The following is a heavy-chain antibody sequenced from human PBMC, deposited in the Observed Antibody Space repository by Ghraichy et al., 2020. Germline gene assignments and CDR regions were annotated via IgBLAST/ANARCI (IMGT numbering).Heavy chain of an antibody. Sequence: SETLSLTCTVSGGSIYSGGYYWSWIRQHTGKGLEWIGYIYYSGSTYYNPSLKSRVTISVDTSKNQFSLKLSSVTAADTAVYYCARAPPPERSYYGMDVWGQGTTVTVSS. CDR1: GGSIYSGGYY. J-gene: IGHJ6*02. V-gene: IGHV4-31*03. CDR3: ARAPPPERSYYGMDV. CDR2: IYYSGST.